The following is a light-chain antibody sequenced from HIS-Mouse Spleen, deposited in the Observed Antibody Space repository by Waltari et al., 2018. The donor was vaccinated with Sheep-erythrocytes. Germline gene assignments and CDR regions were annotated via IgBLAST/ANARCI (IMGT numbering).Light chain of an antibody. Sequence: QPVLTQPPSASASLGASVTLTCTLSSGYSNYKVDWYQQRPGKDPRFVMRVGTGGIVGSKGDGIPDRCSVLGSGLNRYLTISGLQAEDEADYYCCSYAGSYNHVFATGTKVTVL. J-gene: IGLJ1*01. V-gene: IGLV9-49*01. CDR3: CSYAGSYNHV. CDR2: VGTGGIVG. CDR1: SGYSNYK.